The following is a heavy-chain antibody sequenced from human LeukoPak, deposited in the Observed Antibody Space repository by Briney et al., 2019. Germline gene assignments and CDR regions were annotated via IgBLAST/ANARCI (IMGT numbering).Heavy chain of an antibody. CDR1: GFTFGDYG. CDR3: TRVYCSSSTCYYGELDY. Sequence: GGSLRLSCTASGFTFGDYGMSWVRQAPGKGLEWLGFIRRKAYGGITEYAASVKARFTISRDDSKSIAYLQMNSLKTEDTAVYYCTRVYCSSSTCYYGELDYWGQGTLVTVSS. D-gene: IGHD2-2*01. CDR2: IRRKAYGGIT. J-gene: IGHJ4*02. V-gene: IGHV3-49*04.